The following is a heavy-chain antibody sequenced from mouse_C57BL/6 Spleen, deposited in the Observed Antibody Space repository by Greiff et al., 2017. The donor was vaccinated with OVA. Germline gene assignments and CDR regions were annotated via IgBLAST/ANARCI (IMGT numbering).Heavy chain of an antibody. CDR1: GFTFTDYY. CDR3: ARSNWDSLYYFDY. Sequence: EVKLVESGGGLVQPGGSLSLSCAASGFTFTDYYMSWVRQPPGKALEWLGFIRNKANGYTTEYSASVKGRFTISRDNSQSILYLQMNALRAEDSATYYCARSNWDSLYYFDYWGQGTTLTVSS. J-gene: IGHJ2*01. D-gene: IGHD4-1*02. CDR2: IRNKANGYTT. V-gene: IGHV7-3*01.